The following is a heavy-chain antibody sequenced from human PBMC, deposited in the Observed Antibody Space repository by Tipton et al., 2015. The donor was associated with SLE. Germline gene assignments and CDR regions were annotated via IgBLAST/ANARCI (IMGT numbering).Heavy chain of an antibody. CDR3: TRVMTESRSDF. CDR1: GGSINSSPYY. Sequence: TLSLTCIVSGGSINSSPYYWGWVRQTPGKGLEWLGIISFSGTTYFNPSLKSRITLSRDTSKNHFSLNLNSVTAADTAFYYCTRVMTESRSDFWGRGTLVTVSP. CDR2: ISFSGTT. V-gene: IGHV4-39*07. D-gene: IGHD2-21*02. J-gene: IGHJ4*02.